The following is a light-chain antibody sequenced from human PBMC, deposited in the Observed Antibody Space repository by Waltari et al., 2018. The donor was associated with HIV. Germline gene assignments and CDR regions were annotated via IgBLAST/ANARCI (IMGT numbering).Light chain of an antibody. CDR3: QQYNNWPPELT. CDR2: GAS. J-gene: IGKJ4*01. V-gene: IGKV3-15*01. Sequence: EIVMTQSPVTLSVSPGERATLSCRASQSVSRNLAWYQQKPGQAPRLLIYGASTRATGIPARFSGSGSGTEFTLTISSLQSEDFAVYYCQQYNNWPPELTFGGGTTVEIK. CDR1: QSVSRN.